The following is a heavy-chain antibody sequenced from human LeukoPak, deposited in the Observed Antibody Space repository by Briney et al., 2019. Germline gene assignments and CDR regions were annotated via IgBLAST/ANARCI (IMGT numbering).Heavy chain of an antibody. Sequence: GGSLRLSCAASGFTFSNYGMHWVRQAPGKGLEWVSSISSSSSCIYYAESLKGRFTISRDNAKNSLYLQMNSLRAEDTALYYCARELVESLMDGGGKGTTVTVAS. CDR2: ISSSSSCI. CDR3: ARELVESLMDG. CDR1: GFTFSNYG. V-gene: IGHV3-21*01. J-gene: IGHJ6*04. D-gene: IGHD3-10*01.